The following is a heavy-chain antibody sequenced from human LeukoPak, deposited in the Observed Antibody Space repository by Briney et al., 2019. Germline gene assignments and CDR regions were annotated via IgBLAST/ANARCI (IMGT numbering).Heavy chain of an antibody. CDR2: MSYDEKK. V-gene: IGHV3-30*04. CDR3: ARGHYGDLNGMDV. D-gene: IGHD4-17*01. Sequence: GGSLRLSCAASGFTFSDYGLYWVRQAQGKGLEWVATMSYDEKKYHADSVKGRFTISRDNSKSTLYLQMNSLRAEDTAVYYCARGHYGDLNGMDVWGQGTTVTVSS. J-gene: IGHJ6*02. CDR1: GFTFSDYG.